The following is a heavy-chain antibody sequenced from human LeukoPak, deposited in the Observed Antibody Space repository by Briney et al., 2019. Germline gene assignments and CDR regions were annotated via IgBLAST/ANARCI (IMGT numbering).Heavy chain of an antibody. D-gene: IGHD1-26*01. CDR1: GFTFSTNA. Sequence: GGSLRLSCLTSGFTFSTNAMSWVRQAPGKGLEWISGISGGGASTYYADSVTGRFTISRDNSRNTLYLQMNSLRGDDTAVYYCAKDVGKWESLHFFDYWGQGTLVTVSS. V-gene: IGHV3-23*01. CDR3: AKDVGKWESLHFFDY. CDR2: ISGGGAST. J-gene: IGHJ4*02.